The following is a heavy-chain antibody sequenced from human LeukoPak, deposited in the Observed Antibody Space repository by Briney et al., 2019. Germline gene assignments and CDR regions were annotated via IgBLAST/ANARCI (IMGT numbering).Heavy chain of an antibody. CDR1: GFTFSSYS. D-gene: IGHD2-15*01. V-gene: IGHV3-23*01. CDR3: SKSRSGGGSCYNY. CDR2: ISGSDDST. Sequence: GGSLRLSCAASGFTFSSYSMNWVRQAPGKGLEWVSTISGSDDSTYYADSVGGRFTISRDNSKNTLYLQMNSLRAEDTAVYYCSKSRSGGGSCYNYWGQGTLVTVSS. J-gene: IGHJ4*01.